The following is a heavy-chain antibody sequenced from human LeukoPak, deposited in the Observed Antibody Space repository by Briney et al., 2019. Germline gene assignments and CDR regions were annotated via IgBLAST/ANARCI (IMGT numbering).Heavy chain of an antibody. CDR3: ARDPGYSSSWYFDY. J-gene: IGHJ4*02. V-gene: IGHV1-2*02. CDR1: GYTFTGYY. Sequence: ASVKVSCKASGYTFTGYYMHWVRQAPGQGLEWMGWINPNSGGTNYAQKFQGRVTMTRDTSISTAYMELGRLRSDDTAVYYCARDPGYSSSWYFDYWGQGTLVTVSS. CDR2: INPNSGGT. D-gene: IGHD6-13*01.